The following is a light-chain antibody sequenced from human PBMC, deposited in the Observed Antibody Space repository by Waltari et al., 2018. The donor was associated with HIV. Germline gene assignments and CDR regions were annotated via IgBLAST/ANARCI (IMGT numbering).Light chain of an antibody. V-gene: IGKV1-9*01. J-gene: IGKJ4*01. CDR3: QQLESYTQIS. CDR2: AAS. CDR1: QGISSY. Sequence: DIQLTQSPSILSASVGDRVTITCRTSQGISSYLAWYQQKPGKAPKLLIYAASTLQSGVPSRFSGSGSGTEFTLTISSLQPEDFATYYCQQLESYTQISFGGGTKVGI.